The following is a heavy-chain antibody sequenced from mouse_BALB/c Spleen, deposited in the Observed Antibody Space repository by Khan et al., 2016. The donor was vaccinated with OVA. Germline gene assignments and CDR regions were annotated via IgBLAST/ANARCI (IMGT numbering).Heavy chain of an antibody. CDR2: ISSYYDDA. CDR1: GYTFTDYA. J-gene: IGHJ4*01. Sequence: QVQLKQSGAELVRPGVSVKISCKGSGYTFTDYAMHWVKQSHAKSLEWIGVISSYYDDASYNQKFKGKATMTVDKSSSTAYLELARLTSEDSAIYYWARNYYGTRNVMDYWGQGTSVTVAS. D-gene: IGHD1-1*02. V-gene: IGHV1S137*01. CDR3: ARNYYGTRNVMDY.